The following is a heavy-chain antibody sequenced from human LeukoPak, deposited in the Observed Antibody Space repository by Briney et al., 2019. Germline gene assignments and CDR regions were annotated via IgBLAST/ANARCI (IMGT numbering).Heavy chain of an antibody. CDR1: GFTFSSYW. CDR3: AREDYYDSCGPFY. CDR2: IKQDGSEK. Sequence: PGGSLRLSCAASGFTFSSYWMSWVRQAPGKGLEWVANIKQDGSEKYYVDSVKGRFTISRDNAKNSLYLQMNSLRAEDTAVYYCAREDYYDSCGPFYWGQGTLVTVSS. V-gene: IGHV3-7*01. D-gene: IGHD3-22*01. J-gene: IGHJ4*02.